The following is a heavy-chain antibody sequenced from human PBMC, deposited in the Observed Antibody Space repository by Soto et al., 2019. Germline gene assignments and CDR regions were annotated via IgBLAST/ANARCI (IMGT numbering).Heavy chain of an antibody. CDR3: ARHFVAVVIKGWGY. D-gene: IGHD3-22*01. J-gene: IGHJ4*02. Sequence: SETLSLTCTVSGASIDRSNYYWDWIRQPPGKGLEWIGTTYYNGNAYYNPSLKSRVTMSVDTSKNQFSLKLISVTAADTAVDYCARHFVAVVIKGWGYWGQGTLVTVS. V-gene: IGHV4-39*01. CDR2: TYYNGNA. CDR1: GASIDRSNYY.